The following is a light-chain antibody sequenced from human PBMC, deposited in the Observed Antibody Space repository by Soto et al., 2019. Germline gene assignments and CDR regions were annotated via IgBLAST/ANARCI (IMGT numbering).Light chain of an antibody. CDR1: SSDVGGYNY. Sequence: QSVLTQPRSVSGSPGQSVTISCTGTSSDVGGYNYVSWYQQHPGKAPKLMIYDVSKRPSGVPDRFSGSKSGNTASLTISGLQAEDEADYYCCSYAASYTPRVFGTGTKVTVL. V-gene: IGLV2-11*01. CDR3: CSYAASYTPRV. J-gene: IGLJ1*01. CDR2: DVS.